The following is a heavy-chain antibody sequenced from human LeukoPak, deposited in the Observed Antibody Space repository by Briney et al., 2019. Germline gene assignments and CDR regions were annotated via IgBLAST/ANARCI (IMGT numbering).Heavy chain of an antibody. CDR3: ARGGSSWYFDY. CDR2: IYYSGTT. D-gene: IGHD6-13*01. J-gene: IGHJ4*02. CDR1: GGSISSGGYY. Sequence: TLSLTCTVSGGSISSGGYYWSWIRQHPGKGLEWIGYIYYSGTTYSNPSLKSRVTISVGTSKNQFSLKLSSVTAADTAVYYCARGGSSWYFDYWGQGTLVTVSS. V-gene: IGHV4-31*03.